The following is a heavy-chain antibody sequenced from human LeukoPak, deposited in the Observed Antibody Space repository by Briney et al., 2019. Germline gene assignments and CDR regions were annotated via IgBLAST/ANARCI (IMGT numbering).Heavy chain of an antibody. CDR1: GFTFSSYS. J-gene: IGHJ6*02. V-gene: IGHV3-48*01. CDR2: ITGRSNTI. CDR3: ASRYQGDNYGMVV. D-gene: IGHD2-2*01. Sequence: GGPLRLSCSGSGFTFSSYSMNWVRQAPGQGPEWIAYITGRSNTIYYAESVKGRFTISRDNGKNSLYLQMNNVTVEDTAVYYCASRYQGDNYGMVVWGQGTTVTVSS.